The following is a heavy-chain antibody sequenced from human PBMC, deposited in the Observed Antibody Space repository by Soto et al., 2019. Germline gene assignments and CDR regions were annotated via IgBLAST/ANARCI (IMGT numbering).Heavy chain of an antibody. Sequence: HITLKESGPSLVKPTQTLTLSCTFSVFSRTNGGVCVGWIRQPPGKSLEWLPLLYGDDDKGYSPSLNSRLTLIKDTSKNQVVLTITNMDPVDTATYYCAHRLTGRWFGPWGQGTLVTVSS. V-gene: IGHV2-5*02. J-gene: IGHJ5*02. CDR2: LYGDDDK. D-gene: IGHD1-26*01. CDR1: VFSRTNGGVC. CDR3: AHRLTGRWFGP.